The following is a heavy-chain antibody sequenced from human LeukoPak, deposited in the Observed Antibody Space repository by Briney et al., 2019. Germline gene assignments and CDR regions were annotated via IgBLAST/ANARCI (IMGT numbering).Heavy chain of an antibody. J-gene: IGHJ4*02. Sequence: ASVKVSCKASGYTFTSYGISWVRQAPGQGLEWMGWINPNSGGTNYAQKFQGRVTMTRDTSISTAYMELSRLRSDDTAVYYCARTARYFDWSYDYWGQGTLVTVSS. D-gene: IGHD3-9*01. CDR2: INPNSGGT. CDR3: ARTARYFDWSYDY. V-gene: IGHV1-2*02. CDR1: GYTFTSYG.